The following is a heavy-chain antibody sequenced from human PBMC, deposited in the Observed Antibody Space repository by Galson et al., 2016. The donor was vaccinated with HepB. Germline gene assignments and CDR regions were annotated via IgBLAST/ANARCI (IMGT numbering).Heavy chain of an antibody. CDR3: AHRLCSVHSMDV. J-gene: IGHJ6*02. CDR2: IYWDDDK. CDR1: GFSLSTSGVG. V-gene: IGHV2-5*02. D-gene: IGHD5/OR15-5a*01. Sequence: PALVKPPQTLTLTCTFSGFSLSTSGVGVGWIRQPPGKALEWLALIYWDDDKRYSPSLKSRLTITKDTSKNQVVLTMTNMDPVDTATYYCAHRLCSVHSMDVWGQGTTVTVSS.